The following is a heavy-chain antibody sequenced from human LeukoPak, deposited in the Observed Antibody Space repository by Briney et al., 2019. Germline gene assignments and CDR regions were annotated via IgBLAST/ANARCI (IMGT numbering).Heavy chain of an antibody. CDR2: IIPILGIT. CDR1: GGTFTSYT. J-gene: IGHJ5*02. CDR3: TQTSDYYDSSGYSS. V-gene: IGHV1-69*02. D-gene: IGHD3-22*01. Sequence: GASVKVSCKASGGTFTSYTISWVRQAPGQGLEWMGRIIPILGITNYAQKFQGRVTITADKSTRTAYMELSRLRSEDTAVYYCTQTSDYYDSSGYSSWGQGTLVTVFS.